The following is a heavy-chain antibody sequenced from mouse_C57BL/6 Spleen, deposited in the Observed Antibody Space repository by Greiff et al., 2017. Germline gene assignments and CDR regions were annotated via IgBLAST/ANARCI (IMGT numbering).Heavy chain of an antibody. CDR2: ILPGSGST. CDR1: GYTFTGCW. Sequence: QVQLQQSGAELMKPGASVKLSCKATGYTFTGCWLGWVKQRPGHGLEWFGEILPGSGSTNYNETFKGKATFTADTSSNTAYMQLSSLTTEDSAIYYCALYGNYEDFDVWGTGTTVTVSS. V-gene: IGHV1-9*01. CDR3: ALYGNYEDFDV. D-gene: IGHD2-10*02. J-gene: IGHJ1*03.